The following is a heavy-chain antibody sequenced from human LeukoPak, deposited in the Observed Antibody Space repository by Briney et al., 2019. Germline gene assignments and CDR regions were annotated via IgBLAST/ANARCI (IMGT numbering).Heavy chain of an antibody. CDR2: ISNNGGYT. J-gene: IGHJ4*02. Sequence: GGSLRLSCAASGFTFSSSAMSWVRQAPGKGLEWVSAISNNGGYTYYADSVQGRFTISRDNSKNTLYLQMNSLRAEDTAVYYCATQGGNFDYWGQGTLVTVSS. D-gene: IGHD3-16*01. V-gene: IGHV3-23*01. CDR1: GFTFSSSA. CDR3: ATQGGNFDY.